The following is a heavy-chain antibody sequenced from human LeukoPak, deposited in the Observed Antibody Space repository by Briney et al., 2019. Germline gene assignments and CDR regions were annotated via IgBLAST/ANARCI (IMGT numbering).Heavy chain of an antibody. CDR2: IYSGDST. Sequence: GGSLRLSCAASGFTVSSNYMSWVRQAPGKGLEWVSVIYSGDSTYYADSVKGRFTISRDNSKNTLYLQMNSLRAEDTAVYYCARDFYYGSGSRAFDIWGQGTMVTVSS. J-gene: IGHJ3*02. V-gene: IGHV3-53*01. CDR3: ARDFYYGSGSRAFDI. D-gene: IGHD3-10*01. CDR1: GFTVSSNY.